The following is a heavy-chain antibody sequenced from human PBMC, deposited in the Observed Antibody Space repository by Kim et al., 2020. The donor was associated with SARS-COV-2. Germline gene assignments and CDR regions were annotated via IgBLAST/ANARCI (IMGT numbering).Heavy chain of an antibody. J-gene: IGHJ6*02. Sequence: GGSLRLSCAASGFTFSSYWMHWVRQAPGKGLVWVSRINSDGSSTSYADSVKGRFTISRDNAKNTLYLQMNSLRAEDTAVYYCARDSLSPYYDFWSGLYYYYGMDVWGQGTTVTVSS. D-gene: IGHD3-3*01. CDR3: ARDSLSPYYDFWSGLYYYYGMDV. CDR2: INSDGSST. CDR1: GFTFSSYW. V-gene: IGHV3-74*01.